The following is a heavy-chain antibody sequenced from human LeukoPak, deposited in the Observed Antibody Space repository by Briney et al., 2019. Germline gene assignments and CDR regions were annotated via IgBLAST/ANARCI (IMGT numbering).Heavy chain of an antibody. CDR3: AKEDSSGYLAFDI. J-gene: IGHJ3*02. CDR2: ISSSGSTI. V-gene: IGHV3-48*03. D-gene: IGHD3-22*01. CDR1: GFTFSSYV. Sequence: PGRSLRLSCAASGFTFSSYVMHWVRQAPGKGLEWVSYISSSGSTIYYADSVKGRFTISRDNAKNSLYLQMNSLRAEDTAVYYCAKEDSSGYLAFDIWGQGTMVTVSS.